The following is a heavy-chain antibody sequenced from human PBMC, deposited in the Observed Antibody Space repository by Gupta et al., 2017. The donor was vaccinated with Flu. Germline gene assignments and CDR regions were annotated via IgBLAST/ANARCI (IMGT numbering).Heavy chain of an antibody. CDR3: ATVTSGC. Sequence: QWVRQAQGKGLVWVSRINPDGSSTTYAESVKGRFTISRDNAKNTLYLQMNSLGDDDTAVYYCATVTSGCWGQGTLVTVSS. V-gene: IGHV3-74*03. CDR2: INPDGSST. D-gene: IGHD4-17*01. J-gene: IGHJ4*02.